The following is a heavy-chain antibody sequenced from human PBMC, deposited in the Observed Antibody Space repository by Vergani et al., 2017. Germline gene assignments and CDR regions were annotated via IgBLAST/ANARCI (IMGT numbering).Heavy chain of an antibody. CDR1: GYSFSTHA. CDR2: IDTSNGRP. Sequence: QVQLVQSGAEVKKPGASVKVSCRASGYSFSTHALHWMRLAPGQGLEWMGWIDTSNGRPTYAQGFTGRFVFSVEKSVSTAYLGSTSLRADDTAVYFCVRDFRRNDNVFHHWGQGILITVSS. CDR3: VRDFRRNDNVFHH. J-gene: IGHJ4*02. D-gene: IGHD5-24*01. V-gene: IGHV7-4-1*02.